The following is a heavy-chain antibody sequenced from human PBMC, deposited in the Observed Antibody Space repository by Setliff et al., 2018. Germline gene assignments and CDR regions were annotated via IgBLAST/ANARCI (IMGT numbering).Heavy chain of an antibody. CDR1: SGSIGSHY. D-gene: IGHD1-1*01. CDR2: VYYSGIA. J-gene: IGHJ4*02. V-gene: IGHV4-59*08. Sequence: SETLSLTCSVSSGSIGSHYWNWMRQPPGKGLEWIGYVYYSGIANYNPSLKSRLTISVDTSKNQFSLQLTSVTAADTAVYYCARTGTYRYFDSWGQGTRVTVSS. CDR3: ARTGTYRYFDS.